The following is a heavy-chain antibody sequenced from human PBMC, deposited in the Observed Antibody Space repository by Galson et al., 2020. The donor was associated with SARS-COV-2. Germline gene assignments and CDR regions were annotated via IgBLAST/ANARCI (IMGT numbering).Heavy chain of an antibody. CDR3: ARGSGGSYRGYFDY. CDR1: GLAFNSYA. Sequence: GGSLRLSCAASGLAFNSYAMHWVRQAPGKGLEWVAVISYDGSNKYYADSVKGRFTISRDNSKNTLYLQMNSLRAEDTAVYYCARGSGGSYRGYFDYWGQGTLVTVSS. V-gene: IGHV3-30*04. J-gene: IGHJ4*02. D-gene: IGHD1-26*01. CDR2: ISYDGSNK.